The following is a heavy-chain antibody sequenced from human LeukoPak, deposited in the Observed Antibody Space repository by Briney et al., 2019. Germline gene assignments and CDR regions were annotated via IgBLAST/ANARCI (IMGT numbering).Heavy chain of an antibody. CDR2: IYYTGST. CDR1: GGSISSYY. V-gene: IGHV4-59*08. J-gene: IGHJ4*02. D-gene: IGHD4-17*01. CDR3: GRRAYGDYPFDY. Sequence: SGTLSLTCAVSGGSISSYYWSWIRQPPGKGLEWIGYIYYTGSTSYNPSLKSRVTISVDTSKNQFSLKLTSVTAADTAVYYCGRRAYGDYPFDYWGQGTLVTVSS.